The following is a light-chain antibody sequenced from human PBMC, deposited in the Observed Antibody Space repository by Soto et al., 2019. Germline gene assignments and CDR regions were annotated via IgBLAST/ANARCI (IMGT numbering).Light chain of an antibody. Sequence: DLQMTQSPSTLSASVGDRVTITCRASQSISSWLAWYQQKPGKAPKLLIYKASSLESGVPSRFSGSGSGTEFTLTINSLQPDDFATYYGQQYNSYPWTVGRGTKVEIK. CDR2: KAS. J-gene: IGKJ1*01. CDR3: QQYNSYPWT. CDR1: QSISSW. V-gene: IGKV1-5*03.